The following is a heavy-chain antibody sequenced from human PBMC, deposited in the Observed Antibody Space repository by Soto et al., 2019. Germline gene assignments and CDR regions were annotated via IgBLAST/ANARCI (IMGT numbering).Heavy chain of an antibody. Sequence: ASVKVSCKASGYTFTSYDINWVRQATGQGLEWMGWMNPNSGNTGYAQKFQGRVTMTRNTSISTAYMELSSLRSEDTAVYYCARDATPGYDFWSGYAHNWFDPWGQGTLVTVSS. CDR3: ARDATPGYDFWSGYAHNWFDP. J-gene: IGHJ5*02. V-gene: IGHV1-8*01. CDR1: GYTFTSYD. D-gene: IGHD3-3*01. CDR2: MNPNSGNT.